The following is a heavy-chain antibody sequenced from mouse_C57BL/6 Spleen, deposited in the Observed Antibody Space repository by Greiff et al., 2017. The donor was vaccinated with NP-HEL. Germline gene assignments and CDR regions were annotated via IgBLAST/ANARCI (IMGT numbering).Heavy chain of an antibody. V-gene: IGHV1-82*01. CDR3: AMYYGSSLYWYFDV. Sequence: VQLQQSGPELVKPGASVKISCKASGYAFSSSWMNWVKQRPGKGLEWIGRIYPGDGDTNYNGKSKGKATLTADKSSSTAYMQLSSLTSEDSAVYFCAMYYGSSLYWYFDVWGTGTTVTVSS. CDR1: GYAFSSSW. J-gene: IGHJ1*03. D-gene: IGHD1-1*01. CDR2: IYPGDGDT.